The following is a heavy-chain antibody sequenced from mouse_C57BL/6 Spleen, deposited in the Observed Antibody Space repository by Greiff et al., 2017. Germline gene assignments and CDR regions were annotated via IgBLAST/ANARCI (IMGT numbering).Heavy chain of an antibody. D-gene: IGHD1-1*01. V-gene: IGHV5-6*01. CDR3: ARVSTTVVATYYFDY. CDR2: ISSGGSYT. Sequence: EVKLMESGGDLVKPGGSLKLSCAASGFTFSSYGMSWVRQTPDKRLEWVATISSGGSYTYYPDSVKGRFTISRDNAKNPLYLQRSSLKSEDTAMYYCARVSTTVVATYYFDYWGQGTTLTVSS. CDR1: GFTFSSYG. J-gene: IGHJ2*01.